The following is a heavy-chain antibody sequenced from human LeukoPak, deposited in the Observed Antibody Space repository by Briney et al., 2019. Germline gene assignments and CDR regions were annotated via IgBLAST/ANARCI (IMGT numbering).Heavy chain of an antibody. Sequence: GASVKVSCKASGYTFTSYYIHWVRQGPGQGLEWMGWINPNSGTNYAQNFQGRVTMTRDTSTSTVYMELSSLRSEDTAVYYCASITMVRGVIRDIDYWGQGTLVTVSS. CDR3: ASITMVRGVIRDIDY. V-gene: IGHV1-2*02. D-gene: IGHD3-10*01. CDR2: INPNSGT. CDR1: GYTFTSYY. J-gene: IGHJ4*02.